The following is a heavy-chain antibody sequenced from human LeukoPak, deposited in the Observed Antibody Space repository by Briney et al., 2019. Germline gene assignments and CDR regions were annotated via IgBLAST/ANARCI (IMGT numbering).Heavy chain of an antibody. CDR1: GGTFSSYA. J-gene: IGHJ2*01. CDR2: IIPIFGTA. V-gene: IGHV1-69*05. CDR3: ARNIAARPGYWYFDL. Sequence: ASVKVSCKASGGTFSSYAISWVRQAPGQGLEWMGGIIPIFGTANYAQKFQGRVTMTRDMSTSTVYMELSSLRSEDTAVYYCARNIAARPGYWYFDLWGRGTLVTVSS. D-gene: IGHD6-6*01.